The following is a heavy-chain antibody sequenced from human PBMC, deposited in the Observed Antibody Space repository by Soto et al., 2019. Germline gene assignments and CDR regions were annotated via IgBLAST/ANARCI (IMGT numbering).Heavy chain of an antibody. CDR3: ARRKGYYYDSSGYYYQDDAFDI. Sequence: PSETLSLTCTVSGGSISSSSYYWGWIRQPPGKGLEWIGSIYYSGSTYYNPSLKSRVTISVDTSKNQFSLKLSSVTAADTAAYYCARRKGYYYDSSGYYYQDDAFDIWGQGTMVTVSS. V-gene: IGHV4-39*01. CDR1: GGSISSSSYY. CDR2: IYYSGST. J-gene: IGHJ3*02. D-gene: IGHD3-22*01.